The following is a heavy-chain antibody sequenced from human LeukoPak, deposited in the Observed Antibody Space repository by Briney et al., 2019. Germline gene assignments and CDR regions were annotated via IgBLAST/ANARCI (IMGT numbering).Heavy chain of an antibody. CDR2: INPYTGGT. CDR3: TRKRDWAYWHFDL. J-gene: IGHJ2*01. CDR1: GYTFTGYY. D-gene: IGHD3-9*01. V-gene: IGHV1-2*02. Sequence: ASVKVSCKASGYTFTGYYMHWVRQAPGQGLEWLGWINPYTGGTDSAQRFQGRVTMTRDMSITTAYMELNSLTSDDTAVYYCTRKRDWAYWHFDLWARGTLVTVSS.